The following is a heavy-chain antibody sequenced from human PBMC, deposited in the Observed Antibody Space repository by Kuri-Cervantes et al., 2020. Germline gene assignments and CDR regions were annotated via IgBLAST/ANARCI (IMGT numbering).Heavy chain of an antibody. CDR2: IRQDSSEI. CDR3: ARDHATSWSVRDS. D-gene: IGHD2-2*01. CDR1: QIIVSNYV. V-gene: IGHV3-7*01. Sequence: GGSLRLSCAAPQIIVSNYVMPRVRQAPVKGLESVANIRQDSSEIFYADSVRGRFTISRDNAKNSVYLQMNSLRAEDTAMYYCARDHATSWSVRDSWGQGTLVTVSS. J-gene: IGHJ4*02.